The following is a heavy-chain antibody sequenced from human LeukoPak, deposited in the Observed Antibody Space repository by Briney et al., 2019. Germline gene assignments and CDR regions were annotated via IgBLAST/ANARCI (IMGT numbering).Heavy chain of an antibody. V-gene: IGHV3-74*01. CDR3: AKSHHVTAIDY. Sequence: PGGSLRLSCAASGFTFSTNWMHWFRQAPGKGLVWVSRINPDGTTTAYADSVKGRFTISRDNAKNTLYLQMNSLRAEDTAVYYCAKSHHVTAIDYWGQGTLVTVSS. CDR2: INPDGTTT. CDR1: GFTFSTNW. J-gene: IGHJ4*02. D-gene: IGHD2-21*02.